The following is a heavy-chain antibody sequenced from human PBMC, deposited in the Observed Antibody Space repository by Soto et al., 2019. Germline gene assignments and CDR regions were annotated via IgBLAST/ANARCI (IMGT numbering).Heavy chain of an antibody. CDR1: GFIFSSYG. V-gene: IGHV3-30*18. Sequence: QVHLVESGGGVVQPGRSLRLSCAASGFIFSSYGMHWVRQAPGKGLEWVAVISYDGSDKYFTDSVKGRFTISRDNSKNTLYLQMDSLRAEDTAVYYCSKNRVVYDILTGQYEIGYHGMDVWGQGTTVTVSS. CDR3: SKNRVVYDILTGQYEIGYHGMDV. J-gene: IGHJ6*02. D-gene: IGHD3-9*01. CDR2: ISYDGSDK.